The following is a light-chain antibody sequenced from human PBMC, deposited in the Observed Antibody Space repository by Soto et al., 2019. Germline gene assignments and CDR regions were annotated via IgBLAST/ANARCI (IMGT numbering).Light chain of an antibody. CDR3: QQSYSIPYT. CDR2: AAS. Sequence: DIQMTQSASSLSASVGDRVTITCRASQSISSNLNWHQQKPGKAPKVLIYAASSLQSGVPSRFSGRVSGTDFTLTISSLQPEDFATYYCQQSYSIPYTFGQGTKLEIK. CDR1: QSISSN. V-gene: IGKV1-39*01. J-gene: IGKJ2*01.